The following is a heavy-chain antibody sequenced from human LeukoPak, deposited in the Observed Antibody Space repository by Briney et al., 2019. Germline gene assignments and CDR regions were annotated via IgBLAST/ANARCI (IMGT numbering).Heavy chain of an antibody. V-gene: IGHV6-1*01. Sequence: QTLSLTCAISGDSVSSNSVTWNWIRRSPSRGLEWLGRTYYRSTWYNDYAVSVRGRITVNPDTSKNQFSLHLNSVTPEDTAVYYCARRLTQYDCFDPWGQGILVTVSS. D-gene: IGHD2-2*01. CDR1: GDSVSSNSVT. J-gene: IGHJ5*02. CDR3: ARRLTQYDCFDP. CDR2: TYYRSTWYN.